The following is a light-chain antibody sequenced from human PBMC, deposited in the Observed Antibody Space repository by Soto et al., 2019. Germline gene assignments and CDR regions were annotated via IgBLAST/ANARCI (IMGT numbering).Light chain of an antibody. CDR1: SGSIAKNY. CDR2: ENN. V-gene: IGLV6-57*04. J-gene: IGLJ2*01. Sequence: NFMLPQPHSVSESPGKTVTISCTRSSGSIAKNYMQWYQQRPGSAPTTVIFENNQRPSGVPDRFSGSTDGSSNSASLTISGLQTEDEADYYCQSYDSSFVVFGGGTKLTVL. CDR3: QSYDSSFVV.